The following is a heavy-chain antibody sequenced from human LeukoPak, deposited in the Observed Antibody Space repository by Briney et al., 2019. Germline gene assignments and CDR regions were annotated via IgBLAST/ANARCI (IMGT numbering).Heavy chain of an antibody. J-gene: IGHJ6*02. V-gene: IGHV3-74*01. CDR3: ARDRVVITPWGYYYYGMDV. CDR2: INSDGSST. CDR1: GFTFSSYW. Sequence: PGGSLRLSCAASGFTFSSYWMHWVRQAPGKGLVWVSRINSDGSSTSYADSVKGRFTISRDNAKNTLYLQMNSLRAEDTAVYYCARDRVVITPWGYYYYGMDVWGQGTTVTVSS. D-gene: IGHD3-22*01.